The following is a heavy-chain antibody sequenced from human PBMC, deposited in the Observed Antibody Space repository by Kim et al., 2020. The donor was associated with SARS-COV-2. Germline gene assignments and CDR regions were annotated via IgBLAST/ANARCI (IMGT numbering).Heavy chain of an antibody. V-gene: IGHV3-30*18. CDR3: AKDKRRWELPYYFDY. CDR1: GFTFSSYG. D-gene: IGHD1-26*01. CDR2: ISYDGSNK. J-gene: IGHJ4*02. Sequence: GGSLRLSCAASGFTFSSYGMHWVRQAPGKGLEWVAVISYDGSNKYYADSVKGRFTISRDNSKNTLYLQMNSLRAEDTAVYYCAKDKRRWELPYYFDYWGQGTLVTVSS.